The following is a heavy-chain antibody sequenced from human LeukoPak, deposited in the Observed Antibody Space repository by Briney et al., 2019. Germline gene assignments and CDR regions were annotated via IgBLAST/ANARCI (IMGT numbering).Heavy chain of an antibody. D-gene: IGHD6-6*01. J-gene: IGHJ4*02. Sequence: PGGSLRLSCAASGFTFSSDGMSGVRQAPGKGLEWVSSISDDGRSTYYADSVKGRFTISKDNSKNTMYLQMNNLRADDTAIYYCAKRVPYTSSSVYFDYWGQGTLVTVSS. CDR2: ISDDGRST. CDR3: AKRVPYTSSSVYFDY. CDR1: GFTFSSDG. V-gene: IGHV3-23*01.